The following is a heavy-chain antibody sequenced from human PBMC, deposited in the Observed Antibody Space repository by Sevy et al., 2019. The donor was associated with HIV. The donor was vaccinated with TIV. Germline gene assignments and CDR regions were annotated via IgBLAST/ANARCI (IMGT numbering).Heavy chain of an antibody. D-gene: IGHD3-10*01. CDR1: GGSISSYY. J-gene: IGHJ6*02. Sequence: SETLSLTCTVSGGSISSYYWSWIRQPPGKGLEWIGYIYYSGSTNYNPSLKSRVTISVDTSKNHFSLRLSSMTAADTAVYYCARGAYYDGSGSYSYYYYYGMDVWGQGTTVTVSS. CDR2: IYYSGST. CDR3: ARGAYYDGSGSYSYYYYYGMDV. V-gene: IGHV4-59*01.